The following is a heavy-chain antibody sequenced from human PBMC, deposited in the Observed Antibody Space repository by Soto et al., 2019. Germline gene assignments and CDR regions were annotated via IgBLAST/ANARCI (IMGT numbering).Heavy chain of an antibody. D-gene: IGHD6-19*01. J-gene: IGHJ6*02. CDR1: GFTFSNAW. CDR2: IKSKTDGGTT. V-gene: IGHV3-15*07. CDR3: TTGGPMYSSGWRQTYYYYGMDV. Sequence: PGGSLRLSCAASGFTFSNAWMNWVRQAPGKGLEWVGRIKSKTDGGTTDYAAPVKGRFTISRDDSKNTLYLQMNSLKTEDTAVYYCTTGGPMYSSGWRQTYYYYGMDVXGQGTTVTVSS.